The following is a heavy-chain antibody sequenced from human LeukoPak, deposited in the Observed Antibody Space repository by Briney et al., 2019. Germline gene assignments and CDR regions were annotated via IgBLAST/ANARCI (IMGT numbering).Heavy chain of an antibody. CDR2: INPNSGGT. D-gene: IGHD3-16*01. Sequence: ASVKVSCKASGYTFTGYYMHWVRQAPGQGPEWMGWINPNSGGTNYAQKFQGRVTMTRDTSISTAYMELSRLRSDDTAVYYCARDKRLGELFVEYWGQGTLVTVSS. J-gene: IGHJ4*02. V-gene: IGHV1-2*02. CDR1: GYTFTGYY. CDR3: ARDKRLGELFVEY.